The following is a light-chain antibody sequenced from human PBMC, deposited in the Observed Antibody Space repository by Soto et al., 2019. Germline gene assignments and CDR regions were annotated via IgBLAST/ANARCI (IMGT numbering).Light chain of an antibody. V-gene: IGLV2-14*01. CDR1: SSDVGGYNY. Sequence: HSVLTQPASVSGSPGQSIAISCTCTSSDVGGYNYVSWYQQHPGKAPKLMIHEVSNRPSGISDRFSGSKSGNTASLTIYGLQADDEADYYCSSHTSYSTRVFGTGTKVTVL. CDR2: EVS. J-gene: IGLJ1*01. CDR3: SSHTSYSTRV.